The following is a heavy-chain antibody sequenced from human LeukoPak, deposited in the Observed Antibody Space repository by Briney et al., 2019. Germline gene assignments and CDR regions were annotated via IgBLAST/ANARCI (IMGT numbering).Heavy chain of an antibody. V-gene: IGHV4-39*01. D-gene: IGHD3-9*01. Sequence: SETLSLTCTVSGGSISSSSYYWGWIRQPPGKGLEWIGSIYYSGSTYYNPSLKSRVTISVDTSKNQFSLKLSSVTAADTAVYYCATLGYRIGAFDIWGQGTMVTVSS. CDR2: IYYSGST. CDR3: ATLGYRIGAFDI. CDR1: GGSISSSSYY. J-gene: IGHJ3*02.